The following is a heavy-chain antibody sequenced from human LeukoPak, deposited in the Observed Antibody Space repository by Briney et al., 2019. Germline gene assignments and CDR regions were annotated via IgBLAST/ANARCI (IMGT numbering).Heavy chain of an antibody. CDR3: ARTPNTRVFDY. Sequence: SETLSLTCTVSGGSISSSNWWSWVRQPPGKGLEWIGSIYYSGSTYYNPSLKSRVTISVDTSKNQFSLKLSSVTAADTAVYYCARTPNTRVFDYWGQGTLVTVSS. J-gene: IGHJ4*02. V-gene: IGHV4-4*02. CDR1: GGSISSSNW. CDR2: IYYSGST.